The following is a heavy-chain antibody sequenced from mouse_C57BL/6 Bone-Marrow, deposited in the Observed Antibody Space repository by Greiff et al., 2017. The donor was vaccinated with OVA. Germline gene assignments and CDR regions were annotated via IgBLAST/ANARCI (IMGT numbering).Heavy chain of an antibody. CDR1: GYSITSGYY. J-gene: IGHJ2*01. Sequence: EVQRVESGPGLVKPSQSLSLTCSVTGYSITSGYYWNWIRQFPGNKLEWMGYISYDGSNNYNPSLKNRISITRDTSKNQFFLKLNSVTTEDTATYYCARGPYYFDYWGQGTTLTVSS. CDR3: ARGPYYFDY. CDR2: ISYDGSN. V-gene: IGHV3-6*01.